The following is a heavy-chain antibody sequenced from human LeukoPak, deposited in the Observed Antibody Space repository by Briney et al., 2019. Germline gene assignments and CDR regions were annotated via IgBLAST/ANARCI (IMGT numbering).Heavy chain of an antibody. Sequence: GVSVKVSCKVSGYTLIELSMHWVRQAPGKGLEWMGGFDPEDGETIYAQKFQGRVTMTEDTSTDTAYMELSSLRSEDTAVYYCATDRVVAQESYFDYWGQGTLVTVSS. CDR1: GYTLIELS. J-gene: IGHJ4*02. CDR3: ATDRVVAQESYFDY. D-gene: IGHD3-3*01. CDR2: FDPEDGET. V-gene: IGHV1-24*01.